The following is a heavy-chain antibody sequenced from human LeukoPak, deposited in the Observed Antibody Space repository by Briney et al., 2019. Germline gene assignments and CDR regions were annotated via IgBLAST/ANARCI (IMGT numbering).Heavy chain of an antibody. J-gene: IGHJ4*02. CDR1: GFTFSSYS. D-gene: IGHD3-3*01. CDR3: ARPVGRDDFWSGQQKGYFDY. V-gene: IGHV3-21*01. Sequence: NPGGSLRLSCAASGFTFSSYSMNWVRQAPGKGLEWVSSISSSSSYICYADSVKGRFTISRDSAKNSLYLQMNSLRAEDTAVYYCARPVGRDDFWSGQQKGYFDYWGQGTLVTVSS. CDR2: ISSSSSYI.